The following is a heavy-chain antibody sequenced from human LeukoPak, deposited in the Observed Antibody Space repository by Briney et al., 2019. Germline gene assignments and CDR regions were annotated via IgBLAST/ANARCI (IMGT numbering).Heavy chain of an antibody. V-gene: IGHV3-23*01. CDR3: AKGGYYYGMDV. CDR2: ISGSGGST. Sequence: GGSLRLSCAATGFTVGRNYMSWVRQAPGKGLEWVSAISGSGGSTYYADSVKGRFTISRDNSKNTLYLQMNSLRAEDTAVYYCAKGGYYYGMDVWGQGTTVTVSS. J-gene: IGHJ6*02. CDR1: GFTVGRNY.